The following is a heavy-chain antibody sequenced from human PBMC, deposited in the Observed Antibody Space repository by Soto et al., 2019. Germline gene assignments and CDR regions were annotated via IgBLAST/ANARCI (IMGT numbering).Heavy chain of an antibody. V-gene: IGHV3-11*01. Sequence: GGSLRLSCTASGFTFSDHYMNWIRQAPGKGLEWVSHISSRGTTVYYADSVKGRFTISRDNAKNSLYLQMNSLRAEDTAVYYCFIFPYQGQRSRVFYSRAQRSPVTVS. CDR3: FIFPYQGQRSRVFYS. D-gene: IGHD2-2*01. CDR1: GFTFSDHY. J-gene: IGHJ5*01. CDR2: ISSRGTTV.